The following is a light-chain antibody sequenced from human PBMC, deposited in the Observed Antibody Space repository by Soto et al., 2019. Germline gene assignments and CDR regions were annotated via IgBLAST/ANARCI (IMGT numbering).Light chain of an antibody. CDR2: KVS. V-gene: IGKV2-30*02. CDR3: MQGTYWPYT. CDR1: QSLVHSNGNTY. J-gene: IGKJ2*01. Sequence: DVVMTQSPLSLPVTLGQPASISCRASQSLVHSNGNTYFNWFQQRPGQSPRRLIYKVSDRDSGGPDRFSGSGSGTDFTLQISRVEPEDAAIYYCMQGTYWPYTFGQGTKLEIK.